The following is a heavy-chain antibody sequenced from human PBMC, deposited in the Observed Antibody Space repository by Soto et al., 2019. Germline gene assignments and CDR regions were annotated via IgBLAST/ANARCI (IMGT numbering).Heavy chain of an antibody. Sequence: PGGSLRLSCVASGFDFGSYTIHWVRQAPGKGLEWVAVISFDGSTKYYADSVKGRFTISRDNSKTTLYLQMNSLRAEDTAVFHCARAIGFYGANYIDYWGQGTRVTVSS. CDR3: ARAIGFYGANYIDY. D-gene: IGHD4-17*01. CDR1: GFDFGSYT. J-gene: IGHJ4*02. CDR2: ISFDGSTK. V-gene: IGHV3-30-3*01.